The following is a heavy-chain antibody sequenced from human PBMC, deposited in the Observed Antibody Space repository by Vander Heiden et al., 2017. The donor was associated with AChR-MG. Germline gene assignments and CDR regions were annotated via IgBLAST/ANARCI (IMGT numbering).Heavy chain of an antibody. Sequence: EVQLVESGGGLVKPGGSLRLSCAASGFTFSSYGMNWVRQAPGKGLEWVSSISSSSSYIYYADSVKGRFTISRDNAKNSLYLQMNSLRAEDTAVYYCASWGHYRVHDYDHYMDVWGKGTTVTVSS. CDR2: ISSSSSYI. CDR3: ASWGHYRVHDYDHYMDV. CDR1: GFTFSSYG. J-gene: IGHJ6*03. V-gene: IGHV3-21*01. D-gene: IGHD3-16*02.